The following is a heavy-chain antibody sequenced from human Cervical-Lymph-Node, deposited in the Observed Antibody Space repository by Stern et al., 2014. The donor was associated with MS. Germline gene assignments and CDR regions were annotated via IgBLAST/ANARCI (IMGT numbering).Heavy chain of an antibody. CDR3: ARTEVGATTIWFDP. CDR2: IDWDDDK. CDR1: GFSLSTSGMC. V-gene: IGHV2-70*01. Sequence: QVTLRESGPALVTPTQTLTLTCTFSGFSLSTSGMCVSCIRQPPGKALEWLALIDWDDDKYYSTSLKTRLNIAKDTSKNQVVLTMTNMDPVDTATYYCARTEVGATTIWFDPWGQGTLVTVSS. D-gene: IGHD1-26*01. J-gene: IGHJ5*02.